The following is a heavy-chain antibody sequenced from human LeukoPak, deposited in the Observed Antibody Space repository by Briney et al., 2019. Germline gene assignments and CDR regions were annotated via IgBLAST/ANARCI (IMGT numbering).Heavy chain of an antibody. Sequence: GGSLRLSCAASGFTFSAYGMHWVRQAPVKGLEWVAFIRYDGSNKYYPDSVRGRFTVSRDNAKNSLYLQMNSLRAEDTAVYYCARDGYNSHFDYWGQGTLVTVSS. D-gene: IGHD5-24*01. V-gene: IGHV3-30*02. CDR3: ARDGYNSHFDY. CDR2: IRYDGSNK. J-gene: IGHJ4*02. CDR1: GFTFSAYG.